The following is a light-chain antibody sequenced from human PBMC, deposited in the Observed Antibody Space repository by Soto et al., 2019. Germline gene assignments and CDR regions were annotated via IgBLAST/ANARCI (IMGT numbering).Light chain of an antibody. CDR2: GNN. V-gene: IGLV1-40*01. CDR1: SSNIGAGYD. Sequence: QSVLTQPPSVSGAPGPRVTISCTGSSSNIGAGYDVHWYQQLPGTAPKLLIYGNNNRPSGVPDRFSGSKSGTSASLAITGLQAEDEADYYCQSYDNRLSAWVFGGGTQLTVL. J-gene: IGLJ3*02. CDR3: QSYDNRLSAWV.